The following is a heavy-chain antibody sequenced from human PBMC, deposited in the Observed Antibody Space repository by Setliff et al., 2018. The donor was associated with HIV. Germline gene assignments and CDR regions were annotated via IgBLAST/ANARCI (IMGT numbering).Heavy chain of an antibody. CDR1: GGSISSYY. V-gene: IGHV4-59*01. J-gene: IGHJ5*02. D-gene: IGHD2-15*01. CDR3: ARGVVVAATRWFDP. CDR2: IYYSGST. Sequence: PSETLSLTCTVSGGSISSYYWCWIRQPPGKGLEWIGYIYYSGSTNYNPSIKSRVTISVDTSKNQYSLNLSSVTAADTAVYYCARGVVVAATRWFDPWGQGTLVTVSS.